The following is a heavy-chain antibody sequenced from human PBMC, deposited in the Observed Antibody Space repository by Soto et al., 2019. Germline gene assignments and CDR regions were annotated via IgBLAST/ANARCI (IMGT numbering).Heavy chain of an antibody. CDR3: ARDRRSTVVTPNWYFDL. V-gene: IGHV3-30-3*01. J-gene: IGHJ2*01. Sequence: QVQLVESGGGVVQPGRSLRLSCAASGFTFSSYAMHWVRQAPGKGLEWVAVISYDGSNKYYADSVKSRFTISRDNSKNTLYLQMNSLRAEDTAVYYCARDRRSTVVTPNWYFDLWGRGTLVTVSS. D-gene: IGHD2-15*01. CDR2: ISYDGSNK. CDR1: GFTFSSYA.